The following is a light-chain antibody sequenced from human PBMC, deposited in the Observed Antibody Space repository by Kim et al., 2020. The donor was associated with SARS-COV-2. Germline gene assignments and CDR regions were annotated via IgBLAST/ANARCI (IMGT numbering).Light chain of an antibody. V-gene: IGKV1-16*01. CDR1: QAIGED. Sequence: SASVGDKVTITCRASQAIGEDLAWFQQKPGKAPKSLIYGVSNLQPGVPSTFSGSESGTEFTLTISNVQPEDFATYFCQQYHDYPLTFGGGTKVEI. CDR3: QQYHDYPLT. CDR2: GVS. J-gene: IGKJ4*01.